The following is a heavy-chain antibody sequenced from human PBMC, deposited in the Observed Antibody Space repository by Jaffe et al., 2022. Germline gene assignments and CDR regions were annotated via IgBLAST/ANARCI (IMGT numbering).Heavy chain of an antibody. CDR1: GFTFSTSG. CDR2: IDGGGGTGT. CDR3: ARGLSSYIPVPGSTVSDS. Sequence: EVQLVASGGGLVQPGGSLRLSCTVSGFTFSTSGMNWVRQAPGKGPEGVSFIDGGGGTGTYYADSVKGRFTISRDNAKNSLYLQMNSLRAEDTAIYYCARGLSSYIPVPGSTVSDSWGQGTLVTVSS. D-gene: IGHD6-19*01. V-gene: IGHV3-48*03. J-gene: IGHJ4*02.